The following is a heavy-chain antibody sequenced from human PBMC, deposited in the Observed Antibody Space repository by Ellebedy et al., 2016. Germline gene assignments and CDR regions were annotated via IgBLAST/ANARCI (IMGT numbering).Heavy chain of an antibody. CDR3: AKEYYYGSGYSYSYYYYYGMDV. V-gene: IGHV3-30*18. D-gene: IGHD3-10*01. Sequence: GGSLRLXCAAFGFTFGSHGMHWVRQAPGRGLEWVAVISYDGSKKYYGDSVKGRFTISRDNSKNTLYLQMNSLRAEDTAVYYCAKEYYYGSGYSYSYYYYYGMDVWGQGTTVTVSS. CDR1: GFTFGSHG. J-gene: IGHJ6*02. CDR2: ISYDGSKK.